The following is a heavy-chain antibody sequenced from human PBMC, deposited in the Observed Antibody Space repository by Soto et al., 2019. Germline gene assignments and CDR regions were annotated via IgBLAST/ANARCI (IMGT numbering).Heavy chain of an antibody. D-gene: IGHD4-4*01. J-gene: IGHJ5*02. Sequence: QVRLVQSGAEVKKPGSSVKVSCKASGGTFSNYAISWVRQAPGQGLEWMGGIIPMFGVANYTQKFQGRVTITADESTNTAYMELSSLKSEDTAVYYCARGYMTTATYWFDHWGQGTLVTVSS. CDR2: IIPMFGVA. CDR1: GGTFSNYA. V-gene: IGHV1-69*12. CDR3: ARGYMTTATYWFDH.